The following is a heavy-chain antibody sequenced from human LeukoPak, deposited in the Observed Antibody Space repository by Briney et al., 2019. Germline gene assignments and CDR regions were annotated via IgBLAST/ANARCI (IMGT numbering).Heavy chain of an antibody. CDR2: IYYSGST. J-gene: IGHJ5*02. Sequence: SETLSLTCTVSGGSISSSSYYWGWIRQPPGKWLEWIGSIYYSGSTYYNPSLKSRVTISVDTSKNQFSLKLISVSAADTAVYYCARRAYCGGDCYPGDGWFDPWGQGTLVTVSS. V-gene: IGHV4-39*01. D-gene: IGHD2-21*02. CDR3: ARRAYCGGDCYPGDGWFDP. CDR1: GGSISSSSYY.